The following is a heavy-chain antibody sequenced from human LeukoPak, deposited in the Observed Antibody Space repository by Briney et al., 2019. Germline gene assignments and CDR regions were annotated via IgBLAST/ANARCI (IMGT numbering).Heavy chain of an antibody. CDR1: GGSISSYY. Sequence: SETLSLTCTVSGGSISSYYWSWIRQPPGKGLEWIGYIYYSGSTYYNPSLKSRVTISVDTSKNQFSLKLSSVTAADTAVYYCAREKRGYSDYWGQGTLVTVSS. CDR2: IYYSGST. V-gene: IGHV4-59*12. J-gene: IGHJ4*02. D-gene: IGHD5-18*01. CDR3: AREKRGYSDY.